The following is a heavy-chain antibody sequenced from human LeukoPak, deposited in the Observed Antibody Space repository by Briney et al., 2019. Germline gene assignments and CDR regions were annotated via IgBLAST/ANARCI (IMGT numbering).Heavy chain of an antibody. CDR3: ASEDYGDSQLGY. J-gene: IGHJ4*02. V-gene: IGHV4-39*07. CDR2: IYYSGST. CDR1: GGSILINIYY. Sequence: SETLSLTCTVSGGSILINIYYWGWVRQPPGKGLEWSGSIYYSGSTYYNPSVKGRITISVDTSKNQFSLKLSSVTAADTAVYYCASEDYGDSQLGYWGQGTLVTVSS. D-gene: IGHD4-17*01.